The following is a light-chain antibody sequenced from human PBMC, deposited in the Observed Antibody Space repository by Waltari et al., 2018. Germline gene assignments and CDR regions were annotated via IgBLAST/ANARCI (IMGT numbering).Light chain of an antibody. CDR3: QAWDPTSHVT. V-gene: IGLV3-1*01. CDR1: GLGNEY. J-gene: IGLJ2*01. Sequence: SYELTQPPSVSVSPGPTASIHCSGDGLGNEYVSWFQQRPGQSPVLVIYEDAKRPSGVPARISGSNSENMATLTISGTQATDEADYYCQAWDPTSHVTFGGGTKLTVL. CDR2: EDA.